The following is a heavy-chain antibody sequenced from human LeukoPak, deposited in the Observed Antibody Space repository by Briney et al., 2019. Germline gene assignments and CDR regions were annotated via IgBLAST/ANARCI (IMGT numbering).Heavy chain of an antibody. CDR1: GGSISSYY. CDR2: IYYSGST. CDR3: AMRGYSYDPFGRHFDY. J-gene: IGHJ4*02. Sequence: SETLSLTCTVSGGSISSYYWSWIRQPPGKGLEWIRYIYYSGSTNYNPSLKSRVTISVDTSKNQFSLKLSSVTAADTAVYYCAMRGYSYDPFGRHFDYWGQGTLVTVSS. D-gene: IGHD5-18*01. V-gene: IGHV4-59*01.